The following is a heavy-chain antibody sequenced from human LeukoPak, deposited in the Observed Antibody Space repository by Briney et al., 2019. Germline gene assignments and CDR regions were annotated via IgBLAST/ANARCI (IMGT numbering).Heavy chain of an antibody. V-gene: IGHV4-59*11. Sequence: SETLSLTCTVPGGSISSHYWSWIRQPPGKGLGWIGYIYYSGSTNYNPSLKSRVTISVDTSKNQFSLKLSSVTAADTAVYYCARASSSSSWYDRWFDPWGQGTLVTVSS. CDR3: ARASSSSSWYDRWFDP. CDR1: GGSISSHY. CDR2: IYYSGST. D-gene: IGHD6-13*01. J-gene: IGHJ5*02.